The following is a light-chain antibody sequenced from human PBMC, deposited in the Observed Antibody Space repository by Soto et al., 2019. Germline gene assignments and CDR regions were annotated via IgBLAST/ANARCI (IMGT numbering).Light chain of an antibody. J-gene: IGKJ1*01. CDR3: QQSYNSPRT. CDR2: AAF. Sequence: DIQMTQSPSSLSASVGDRVTITCRASQSISDYLNWYQEKPGKAPKLLIFAAFNLQSGVPSRFSGSGSGTDFTLTISSLQPEDFATYYCQQSYNSPRTFGQGTKV. V-gene: IGKV1-39*01. CDR1: QSISDY.